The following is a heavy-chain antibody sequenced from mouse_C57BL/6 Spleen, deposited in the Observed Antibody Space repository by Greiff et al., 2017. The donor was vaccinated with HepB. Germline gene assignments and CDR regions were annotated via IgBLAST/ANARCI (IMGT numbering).Heavy chain of an antibody. D-gene: IGHD1-1*01. J-gene: IGHJ1*03. CDR2: IDPSDSYT. CDR1: GYTFTSYW. CDR3: ARRGYYGSSYDWYFDV. Sequence: QVQLQQPGAELVMPGASVKLSCKASGYTFTSYWIHWVKQRPGQGLEWIGEIDPSDSYTNYNQKFKGKSTLTVDKSSSTAYMQLSSLTSEDSAVYYCARRGYYGSSYDWYFDVWGTGTTVIVSS. V-gene: IGHV1-69*01.